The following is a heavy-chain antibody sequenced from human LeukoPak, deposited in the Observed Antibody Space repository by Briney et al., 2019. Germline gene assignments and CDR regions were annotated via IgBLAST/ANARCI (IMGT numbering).Heavy chain of an antibody. J-gene: IGHJ3*02. CDR3: AKDFYRLGEFDAFDN. CDR1: GTSITFDDYA. CDR2: ISWNSGRI. Sequence: LSLTCAVSGTSITFDDYAMHWVRQAPGKGLEWVSGISWNSGRIGYADSVKGRFTISRDNAKNSLYLQMNSLRVEDTALYYCAKDFYRLGEFDAFDNWGQGTMVTVSS. V-gene: IGHV3-9*01. D-gene: IGHD3-16*01.